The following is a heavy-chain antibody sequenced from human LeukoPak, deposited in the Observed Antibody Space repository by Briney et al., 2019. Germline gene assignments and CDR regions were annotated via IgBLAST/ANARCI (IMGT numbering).Heavy chain of an antibody. V-gene: IGHV4-59*01. CDR3: VRVQADGHSDI. J-gene: IGHJ3*02. D-gene: IGHD5-24*01. Sequence: SETLSLTCTVSGGCISKYHWSWIRQPPGKGLGWIGYIYYRGSTKYNPSLESRVTISVDMSKNQFSLKLNTVTAADTAVYYCVRVQADGHSDIWGQGTMVTVSS. CDR1: GGCISKYH. CDR2: IYYRGST.